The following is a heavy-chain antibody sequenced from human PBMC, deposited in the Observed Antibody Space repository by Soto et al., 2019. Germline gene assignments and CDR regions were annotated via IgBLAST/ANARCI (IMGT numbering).Heavy chain of an antibody. Sequence: ASVKVSCKASGYTFTSYGISWVRQAPGQGLEWMGWISAYNGNTNCAQKLQGRVTMTTDTSTSTAYMELRSLRSDDTAVYYCARTKGYCSSTSCYPYYFDYWGQGTLVTVSS. CDR3: ARTKGYCSSTSCYPYYFDY. V-gene: IGHV1-18*01. J-gene: IGHJ4*02. D-gene: IGHD2-2*01. CDR1: GYTFTSYG. CDR2: ISAYNGNT.